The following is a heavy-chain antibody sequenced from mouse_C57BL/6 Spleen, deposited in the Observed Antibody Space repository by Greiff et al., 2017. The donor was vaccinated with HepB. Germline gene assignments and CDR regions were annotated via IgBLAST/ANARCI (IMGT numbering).Heavy chain of an antibody. CDR2: IYPGDGDT. D-gene: IGHD1-1*01. J-gene: IGHJ4*01. V-gene: IGHV1-82*01. CDR1: GYAFSSSW. CDR3: ANSHYGSSSDAMDY. Sequence: QVQLQQSGPELVKPGASVKISCKASGYAFSSSWMNWVKQRPGKGLEWIGRIYPGDGDTNYNGKFKGKATLTADKSSSTAYMQLSSLTSEDSAVYFCANSHYGSSSDAMDYWGQGTSVTVSS.